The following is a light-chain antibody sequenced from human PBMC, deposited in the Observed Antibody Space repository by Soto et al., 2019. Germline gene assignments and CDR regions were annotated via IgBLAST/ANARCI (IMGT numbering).Light chain of an antibody. V-gene: IGLV1-44*01. CDR2: SNN. CDR1: DSNIGSNT. CDR3: AAWDDTLSGRVV. J-gene: IGLJ2*01. Sequence: QSVLTQPPSASGTPGQRVSISCSGSDSNIGSNTVNWYQQLPRAAPKLLIYSNNQRPSGVPDRFSASKSGTSASLAISGLKSEDEADYYCAAWDDTLSGRVVFGGGTKLTVL.